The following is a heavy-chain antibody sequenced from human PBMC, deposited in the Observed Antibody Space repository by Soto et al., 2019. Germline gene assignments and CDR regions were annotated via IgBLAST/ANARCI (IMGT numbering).Heavy chain of an antibody. CDR1: GFTFSDYY. D-gene: IGHD2-2*01. J-gene: IGHJ5*02. V-gene: IGHV3-11*06. CDR2: ISSSSSYT. Sequence: VGSLRLSCAASGFTFSDYYMSWIRQAPGKGLEWVSYISSSSSYTNYADSVKGRFTISRDNAKNSLYLQMNSLRAEDTAVYYCARDSGYCSSTSCYNWFDPWGQGTLVTVSS. CDR3: ARDSGYCSSTSCYNWFDP.